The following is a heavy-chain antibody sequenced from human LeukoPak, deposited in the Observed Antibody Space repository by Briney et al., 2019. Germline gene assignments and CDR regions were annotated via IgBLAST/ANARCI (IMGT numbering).Heavy chain of an antibody. V-gene: IGHV4-34*01. D-gene: IGHD3-22*01. J-gene: IGHJ4*02. CDR1: GGSFSGYY. CDR2: INHSGST. CDR3: ARGRGTYDSSGYYYPRFDY. Sequence: SETLSLTCAVYGGSFSGYYWSWIRQPPGKGLEWIGEINHSGSTNYNPSLKSRVTISVDTSKSQFSLKLSSVTAADTAVYYCARGRGTYDSSGYYYPRFDYWGQGTLVTVSS.